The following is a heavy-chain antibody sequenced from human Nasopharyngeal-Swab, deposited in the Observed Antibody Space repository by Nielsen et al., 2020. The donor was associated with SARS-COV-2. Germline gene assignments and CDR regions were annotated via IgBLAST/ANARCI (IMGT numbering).Heavy chain of an antibody. Sequence: GESLKISCAASGFTFSSYWMTWVRQAPGKGLEWVANIKQDGSEKNYVDSVKGRFTISRDNARNSLYLQMNTLRGEDTAVYYCARPQYSSGWSASGYWGQGTLVTVSS. J-gene: IGHJ4*02. D-gene: IGHD6-19*01. CDR3: ARPQYSSGWSASGY. CDR2: IKQDGSEK. CDR1: GFTFSSYW. V-gene: IGHV3-7*04.